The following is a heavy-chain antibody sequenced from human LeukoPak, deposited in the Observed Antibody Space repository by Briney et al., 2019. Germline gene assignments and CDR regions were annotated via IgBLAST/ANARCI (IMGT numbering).Heavy chain of an antibody. CDR3: AKIGYCRTTTCSGGFDY. D-gene: IGHD2-2*03. V-gene: IGHV4-28*05. J-gene: IGHJ4*02. CDR1: GYSISSSTW. CDR2: IYYSGSI. Sequence: PSDTLSLTCAVSGYSISSSTWWGWIRQPPGKGLEWIGYIYYSGSIYYNPSLKSRVTMSVDTSQNQLSLKLRSVAAVDTAVYYCAKIGYCRTTTCSGGFDYWGQGTLVTVSS.